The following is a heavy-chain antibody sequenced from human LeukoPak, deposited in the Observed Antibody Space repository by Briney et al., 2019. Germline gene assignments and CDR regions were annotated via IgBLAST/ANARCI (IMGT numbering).Heavy chain of an antibody. CDR2: INPSGGST. J-gene: IGHJ5*02. CDR1: GYTFTSYY. CDR3: ARGFTLGCSGGSCFWFDP. V-gene: IGHV1-46*01. D-gene: IGHD2-15*01. Sequence: EASVKVSCKASGYTFTSYYMHWVRQAPGQGLEWMGIINPSGGSTSYAQKFQGRATMTRDTSTSTVYMELSSLRSEDTAVYYCARGFTLGCSGGSCFWFDPWGQGTLVTVSS.